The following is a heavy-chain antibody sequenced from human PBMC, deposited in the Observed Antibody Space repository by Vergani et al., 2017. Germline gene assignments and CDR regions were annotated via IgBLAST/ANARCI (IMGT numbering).Heavy chain of an antibody. D-gene: IGHD7-27*01. CDR2: IYYSGST. CDR1: GGSISSSNW. J-gene: IGHJ4*02. Sequence: QVQLQESGPGMVKPSGTLSLTCAVSGGSISSSNWWSWVRQPPGKGLEWIGEIYYSGSTYYNPSLKSRVTISVDTSKNQFSLKLSSVTAADTAVYYCARLDGDLLGYWGQGTLVTVSS. CDR3: ARLDGDLLGY. V-gene: IGHV4-4*02.